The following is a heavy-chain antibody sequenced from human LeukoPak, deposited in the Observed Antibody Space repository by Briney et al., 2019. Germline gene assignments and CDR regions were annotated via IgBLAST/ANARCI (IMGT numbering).Heavy chain of an antibody. CDR2: ISQRGSP. D-gene: IGHD1-7*01. CDR3: AALSGYNWNYVSFDY. CDR1: DGPFSGYY. J-gene: IGHJ4*02. V-gene: IGHV4-34*01. Sequence: MTSETLSLTCAVHDGPFSGYYWSWIRQPPGKGLEWIGEISQRGSPNYNPSLKSRVTISINTSKKQFSVELSSVTAADTAVYYCAALSGYNWNYVSFDYWGQGTLVTVSS.